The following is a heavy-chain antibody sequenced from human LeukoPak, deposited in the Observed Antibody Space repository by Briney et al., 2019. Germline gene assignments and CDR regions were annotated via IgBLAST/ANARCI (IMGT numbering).Heavy chain of an antibody. V-gene: IGHV1-8*01. Sequence: ASVKVSCKASGYTFTSYDINWVRQATGQGLEWMGWMNPNSGNTGYAQKFQGRVSMTRNTSISTAYMELSSLRSEDTAVYYCARIRGYSYGYILGYWGQGTLVTVSS. CDR3: ARIRGYSYGYILGY. J-gene: IGHJ4*02. D-gene: IGHD5-18*01. CDR2: MNPNSGNT. CDR1: GYTFTSYD.